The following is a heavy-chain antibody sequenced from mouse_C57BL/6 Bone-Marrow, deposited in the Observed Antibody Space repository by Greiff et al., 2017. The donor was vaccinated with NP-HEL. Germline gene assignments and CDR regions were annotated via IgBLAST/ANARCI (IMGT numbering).Heavy chain of an antibody. V-gene: IGHV1-81*01. CDR3: ARGIYYDYVPFAY. CDR2: IYPRSGNT. J-gene: IGHJ3*01. D-gene: IGHD2-4*01. Sequence: QVHVKQSGAELARPGASVKLSCKASGYTFTSYGISWVKQRTGQGLEWIGEIYPRSGNTYYNEKFKGKATLTADKSSSTAYMELRSLTSEDSAVYFCARGIYYDYVPFAYWGQGTLVTVSA. CDR1: GYTFTSYG.